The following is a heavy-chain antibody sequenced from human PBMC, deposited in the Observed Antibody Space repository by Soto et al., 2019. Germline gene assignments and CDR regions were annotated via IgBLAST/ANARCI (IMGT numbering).Heavy chain of an antibody. V-gene: IGHV5-51*01. CDR2: IYPSDSDV. J-gene: IGHJ4*02. D-gene: IGHD1-1*01. Sequence: GESLKISCTGSGYYFTNYWIGWVRQMPGKGLEWMGFIYPSDSDVRYSPSFQGQVTISADKSISTAYLQLSSLKASDTAMYYCARPSMAFSTTKFSLWSQGTLVPVSS. CDR3: ARPSMAFSTTKFSL. CDR1: GYYFTNYW.